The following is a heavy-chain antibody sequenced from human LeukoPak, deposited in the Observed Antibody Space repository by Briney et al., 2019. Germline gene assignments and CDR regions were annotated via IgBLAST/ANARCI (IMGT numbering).Heavy chain of an antibody. V-gene: IGHV3-49*04. CDR3: TRVRGTMVRYYYYMDV. CDR2: IRSKAYGRTT. Sequence: PGGSLRLSCTASGFTFGDYAMSWVRQAPGKGLEWVGFIRSKAYGRTTEYAASVKGRFTISRDDSKSIAYLQMNSLKTEDTAVYYCTRVRGTMVRYYYYMDVWGKGTTVTISS. CDR1: GFTFGDYA. D-gene: IGHD3-10*01. J-gene: IGHJ6*03.